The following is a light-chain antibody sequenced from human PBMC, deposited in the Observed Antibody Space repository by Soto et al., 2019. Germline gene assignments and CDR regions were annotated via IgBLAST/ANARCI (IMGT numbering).Light chain of an antibody. CDR1: QSISSY. J-gene: IGKJ2*01. V-gene: IGKV1-39*01. Sequence: DIQMTQSPSSLSASVGDRVTITCRASQSISSYLNWYQQKPGEAPKLLIYGASSLQSGVPSRFSGGGSGTDFTLPISRLQPEDFAAYYCQQSYTTPYSFGQGTKLEIK. CDR3: QQSYTTPYS. CDR2: GAS.